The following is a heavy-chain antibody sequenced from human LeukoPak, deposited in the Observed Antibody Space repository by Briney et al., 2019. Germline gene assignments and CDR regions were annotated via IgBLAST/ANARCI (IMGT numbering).Heavy chain of an antibody. CDR1: GGTFSSYT. CDR2: IIPILGIA. D-gene: IGHD2-2*03. J-gene: IGHJ4*02. Sequence: SVKVSCKASGGTFSSYTISWVRRAPGQGLEWMGWIIPILGIANYAQKFQGRVTITADKSTSTAYMELSSLRSEDTAVYYCAREAGLDIVVVPAASFDYWGQGTLVTVSS. CDR3: AREAGLDIVVVPAASFDY. V-gene: IGHV1-69*10.